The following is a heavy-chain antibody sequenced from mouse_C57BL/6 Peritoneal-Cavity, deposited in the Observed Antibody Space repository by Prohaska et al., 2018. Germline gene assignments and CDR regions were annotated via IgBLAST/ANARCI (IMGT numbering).Heavy chain of an antibody. Sequence: EVQLLETGGGLVQPGGSRGLSCEGSGFTFSGFWMSWVRQTPGKTLEWIGDINSYGSSINYAPSIKDRFTNFRDNDKSTLYLQMSNVRSEDTATYFCMRYGNYWYFDVWGTGTTVTVSS. CDR2: INSYGSSI. CDR1: GFTFSGFW. D-gene: IGHD2-1*01. J-gene: IGHJ1*03. CDR3: MRYGNYWYFDV. V-gene: IGHV11-2*01.